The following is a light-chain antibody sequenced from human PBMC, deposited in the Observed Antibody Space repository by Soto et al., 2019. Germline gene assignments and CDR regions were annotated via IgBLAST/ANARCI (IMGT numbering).Light chain of an antibody. Sequence: DIQMTQSPSTLSASVGDRVIITCRASQTITRRVAWYQQKPGRAPKILIWDDARLQRGVPSRFSGSGSGTEFTLTISSLQPDDFATYYCQQYNDFSTWTFGQGTKVDVK. CDR2: DDA. J-gene: IGKJ1*01. CDR1: QTITRR. V-gene: IGKV1-5*01. CDR3: QQYNDFSTWT.